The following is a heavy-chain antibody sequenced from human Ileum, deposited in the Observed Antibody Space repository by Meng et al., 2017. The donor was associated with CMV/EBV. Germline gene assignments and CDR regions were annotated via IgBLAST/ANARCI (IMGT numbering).Heavy chain of an antibody. V-gene: IGHV4-59*01. D-gene: IGHD3-10*01. CDR3: AADLGSGDYYSLHF. J-gene: IGHJ4*02. Sequence: SETLSLTCTVSGGSISSYYWSWIRQPPGKGLEWIGYLYYSGSTKYKSFLQGRVTISVDKSKNQFSLNLRSMTAADTAVYFCAADLGSGDYYSLHFWGQGTRVTVSS. CDR1: GGSISSYY. CDR2: LYYSGST.